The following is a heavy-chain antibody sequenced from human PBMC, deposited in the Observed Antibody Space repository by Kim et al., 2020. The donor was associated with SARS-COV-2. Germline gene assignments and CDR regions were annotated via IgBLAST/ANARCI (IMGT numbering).Heavy chain of an antibody. Sequence: GGSLRLSCAASGFTFSSYGMHWVRQAPGKGLEWVAVIWYDGSNEYYADSVKGRFTISRDNSKNTLYLQMNSLRAEDTAVYYCARDMRSPRTVGATGGVDYWGQGTLVTVSS. CDR2: IWYDGSNE. D-gene: IGHD1-26*01. CDR3: ARDMRSPRTVGATGGVDY. CDR1: GFTFSSYG. V-gene: IGHV3-33*01. J-gene: IGHJ4*02.